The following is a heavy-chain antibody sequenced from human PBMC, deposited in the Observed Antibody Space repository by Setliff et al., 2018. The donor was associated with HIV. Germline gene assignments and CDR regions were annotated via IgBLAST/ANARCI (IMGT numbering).Heavy chain of an antibody. D-gene: IGHD3-10*01. J-gene: IGHJ5*02. Sequence: GGSLRLSCAASGFTFSSYSMNWVRQAPGKGLEWVSYISSSSSTIYYADSLKGRFTISRDNAKNSLYLQMNSLRAEDTAVYYCASSGSGSYINWFGPWGQGTLVTVSS. CDR3: ASSGSGSYINWFGP. V-gene: IGHV3-48*04. CDR1: GFTFSSYS. CDR2: ISSSSSTI.